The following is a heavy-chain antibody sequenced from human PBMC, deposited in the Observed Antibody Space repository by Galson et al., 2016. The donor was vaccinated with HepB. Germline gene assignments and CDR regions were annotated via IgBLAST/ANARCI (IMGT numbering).Heavy chain of an antibody. D-gene: IGHD5-24*01. V-gene: IGHV4-30-2*01. Sequence: TLSLTCTVSGSSVSSGVYSWSWIRQPPGKGLEWIGYLYYSGNIYYNPSLRSRATISVDRSNNQFFLNLTSVTAADTAMYYCARDRSGYNELVYWGRGTLVTVSS. CDR1: GSSVSSGVYS. J-gene: IGHJ4*02. CDR2: LYYSGNI. CDR3: ARDRSGYNELVY.